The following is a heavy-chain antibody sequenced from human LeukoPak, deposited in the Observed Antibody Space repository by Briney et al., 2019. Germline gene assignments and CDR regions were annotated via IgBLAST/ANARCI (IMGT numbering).Heavy chain of an antibody. V-gene: IGHV3-7*01. J-gene: IGHJ4*02. CDR3: VRGPPYGSRSDYFDC. CDR2: VKKDASEK. Sequence: PGGSLRLSCAASGFTFNNNWMTWVRQAPGKGLEWVASVKKDASEKYCVDSVKGRFTISRDNAKNSLYLQMNSLRVEDTAVYYCVRGPPYGSRSDYFDCWGQGTLVTVSS. CDR1: GFTFNNNW. D-gene: IGHD3-10*01.